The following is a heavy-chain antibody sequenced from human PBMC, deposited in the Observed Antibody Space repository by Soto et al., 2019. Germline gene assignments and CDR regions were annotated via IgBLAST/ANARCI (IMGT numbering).Heavy chain of an antibody. D-gene: IGHD6-19*01. J-gene: IGHJ4*02. CDR2: INPNSGGT. CDR3: AGGGPRLIYSSGEEFDY. Sequence: QVQLVQSGAEVKKPGASVKVSCKASGYTFTGYYMHWVRQAPGQGLEWMGWINPNSGGTNYAQKFQGWVTMTRDTSISTGYMELSRLRSDGTAVYYCAGGGPRLIYSSGEEFDYWGQGTLVTVSS. V-gene: IGHV1-2*04. CDR1: GYTFTGYY.